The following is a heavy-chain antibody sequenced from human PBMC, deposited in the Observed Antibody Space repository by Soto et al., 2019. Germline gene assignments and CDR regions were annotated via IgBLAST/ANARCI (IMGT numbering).Heavy chain of an antibody. CDR1: GGSISSGGYY. V-gene: IGHV4-31*03. CDR3: ASQYSSSSRGWFDP. D-gene: IGHD6-6*01. J-gene: IGHJ5*02. Sequence: SETLSLTCTVSGGSISSGGYYWSWIRQHPGKGLEWIGYIYYSGSTYYNPSLKSRVTISVDTSKNQFSLKLSSVTAADTAVYYCASQYSSSSRGWFDPWGQGTLVTVSS. CDR2: IYYSGST.